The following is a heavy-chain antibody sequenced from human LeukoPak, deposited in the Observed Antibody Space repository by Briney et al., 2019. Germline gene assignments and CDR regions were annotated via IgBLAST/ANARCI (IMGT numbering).Heavy chain of an antibody. D-gene: IGHD4-17*01. CDR1: GFSFSASA. CDR2: IKTKVDNYAT. CDR3: TRLAYGDFRFDP. J-gene: IGHJ5*02. V-gene: IGHV3-73*01. Sequence: GGSLRLSCAASGFSFSASAMHWVRQAPGEGLEWVGRIKTKVDNYATAYAASAKGRFIISREESKNTAYLQMNSLKTEHTAMYFCTRLAYGDFRFDPWGQGTLVTVSS.